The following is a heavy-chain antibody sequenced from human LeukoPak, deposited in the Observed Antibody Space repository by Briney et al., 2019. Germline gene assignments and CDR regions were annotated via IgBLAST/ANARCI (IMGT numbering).Heavy chain of an antibody. V-gene: IGHV1-2*02. CDR2: INPNSGGT. Sequence: PAASVKVSCKASGYTFTGYYMHWVRQAPGQGLEWMGWINPNSGGTNYAQKFQGRVTMTRDTSISTAYMELSRLRSDDTAVYYCARKGGWYGSWFDPWGQGTLVTVSS. J-gene: IGHJ5*02. D-gene: IGHD6-19*01. CDR3: ARKGGWYGSWFDP. CDR1: GYTFTGYY.